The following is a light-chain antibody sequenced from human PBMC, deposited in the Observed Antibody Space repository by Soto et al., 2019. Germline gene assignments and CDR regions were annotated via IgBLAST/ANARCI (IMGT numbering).Light chain of an antibody. V-gene: IGKV3-15*01. CDR2: GAS. Sequence: EILMTQSPATLAVSPGETVTLSCRASQIVRTNLAWYQHKPGQSPRLLIYGASNRATGFPARFSGSGSGTEFTLTISSLQSEDFAVYYCQQYNDNWPTFGQGTKVDI. J-gene: IGKJ1*01. CDR1: QIVRTN. CDR3: QQYNDNWPT.